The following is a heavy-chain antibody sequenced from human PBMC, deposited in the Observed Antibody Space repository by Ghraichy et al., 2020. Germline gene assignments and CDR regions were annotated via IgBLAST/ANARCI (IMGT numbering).Heavy chain of an antibody. D-gene: IGHD3-22*01. CDR3: ARGYNWDRSGYCMLY. V-gene: IGHV3-30*04. CDR2: ISYDGKHK. CDR1: GFSFSNFA. Sequence: GGSLRLSCAASGFSFSNFAIHWVRQAPGKGLEWVAVISYDGKHKDYAGSVKGRFTISRDNSKKMLILQMDSLRTDDTAVYYCARGYNWDRSGYCMLYWGQGTLVTVSS. J-gene: IGHJ4*02.